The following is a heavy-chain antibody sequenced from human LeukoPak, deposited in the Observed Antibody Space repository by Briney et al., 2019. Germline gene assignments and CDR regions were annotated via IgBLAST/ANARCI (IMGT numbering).Heavy chain of an antibody. CDR3: AKDLEVATGPAR. Sequence: GESLKISCAASGFTFSSYGMHWVRQAPGKGLEWVAFIRYDGSNKYYADSVKGRFTISRDNSKNTLYLQMHSLRAEDTAVYYCAKDLEVATGPARWGQGTLVTVSS. D-gene: IGHD5-24*01. CDR1: GFTFSSYG. V-gene: IGHV3-30*02. CDR2: IRYDGSNK. J-gene: IGHJ4*02.